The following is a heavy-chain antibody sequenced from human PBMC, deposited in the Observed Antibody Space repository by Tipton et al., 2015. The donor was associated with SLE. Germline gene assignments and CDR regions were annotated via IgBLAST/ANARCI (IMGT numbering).Heavy chain of an antibody. D-gene: IGHD4-17*01. CDR1: GFTFSGFW. V-gene: IGHV3-23*01. Sequence: SLRLSCAASGFTFSGFWMTWVRQAPGKGLEWVSTISVGGGTTYIADSVKGRFTISRDNARDSLYLQMSSLRAEDTALYYCARVDYGDRDAFDIWGQGTMVTVSS. J-gene: IGHJ3*02. CDR2: ISVGGGTT. CDR3: ARVDYGDRDAFDI.